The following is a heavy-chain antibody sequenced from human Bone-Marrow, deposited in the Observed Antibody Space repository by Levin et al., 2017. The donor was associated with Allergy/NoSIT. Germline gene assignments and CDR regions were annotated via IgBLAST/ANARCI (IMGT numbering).Heavy chain of an antibody. CDR1: GFNFDDFD. CDR3: VKDIIVVPSQFSGGVFDY. J-gene: IGHJ4*02. CDR2: ISWNSGRA. D-gene: IGHD2-2*01. Sequence: SLKISCATSGFNFDDFDMHWVRQAPGKGLEWVSVISWNSGRADYADSVRGRFTISRDNAKRSLDLQMTGLRDDDTAFYYCVKDIIVVPSQFSGGVFDYWGQGALVTVSA. V-gene: IGHV3-9*01.